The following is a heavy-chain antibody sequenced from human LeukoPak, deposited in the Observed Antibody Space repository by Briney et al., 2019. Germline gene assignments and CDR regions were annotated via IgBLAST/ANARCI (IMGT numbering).Heavy chain of an antibody. Sequence: GASVKVSCKASVYTFTSYGISWVRQAPGQGLEWMGWISAYNGNTNYAQKLQGRVTMTTDTSTSTAYMELRSLRSDDTAVYYCARHAVGWFGELSQYYFDYWGQGTLVTASS. D-gene: IGHD3-10*01. CDR3: ARHAVGWFGELSQYYFDY. V-gene: IGHV1-18*01. CDR1: VYTFTSYG. CDR2: ISAYNGNT. J-gene: IGHJ4*02.